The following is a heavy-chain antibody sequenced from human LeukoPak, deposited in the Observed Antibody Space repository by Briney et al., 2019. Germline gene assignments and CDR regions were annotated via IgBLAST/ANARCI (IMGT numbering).Heavy chain of an antibody. V-gene: IGHV4-39*07. D-gene: IGHD4-23*01. CDR1: GGSISSVNYY. CDR2: IYYTGST. Sequence: SETLSLTCTVSGGSISSVNYYWGWIRQPPGKGLEWIGSIYYTGSTYQNPSHKSRVTISVDTSKNQFSLMLSSVTAADTAVYYCAREVPSNSVPHFDYWGQGTLVTVSS. J-gene: IGHJ4*02. CDR3: AREVPSNSVPHFDY.